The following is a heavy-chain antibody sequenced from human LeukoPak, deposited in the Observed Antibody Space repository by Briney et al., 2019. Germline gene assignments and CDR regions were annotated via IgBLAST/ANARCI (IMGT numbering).Heavy chain of an antibody. V-gene: IGHV4-61*02. D-gene: IGHD3-22*01. CDR3: ARGGHYYDSSGYGHDS. CDR2: IYRRGNT. Sequence: SQTLSLTCTVSGGSIYSGSYYWSWIRQPAGKGLEWLGRIYRRGNTDYNPSLKSRLTIPVDTSKNQFSLKLSSVTAADTAVYYCARGGHYYDSSGYGHDSWGQGTLVTVSS. J-gene: IGHJ4*02. CDR1: GGSIYSGSYY.